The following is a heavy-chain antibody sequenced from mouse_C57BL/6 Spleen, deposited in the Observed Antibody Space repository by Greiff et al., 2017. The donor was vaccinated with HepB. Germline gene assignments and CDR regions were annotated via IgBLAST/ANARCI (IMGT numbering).Heavy chain of an antibody. CDR3: ARTLRRIHYAMDY. CDR2: IWSGGST. CDR1: GFSFTSYG. Sequence: VKVVESGPGLVQPSQSLSITCTVSGFSFTSYGVHWVRQSPGKGLEWLGVIWSGGSTDYNAAFISRLSISKDNYKSQVFIKMNSLQAYDTAIYYWARTLRRIHYAMDYWGQGTSVTVSS. V-gene: IGHV2-2*01. J-gene: IGHJ4*01.